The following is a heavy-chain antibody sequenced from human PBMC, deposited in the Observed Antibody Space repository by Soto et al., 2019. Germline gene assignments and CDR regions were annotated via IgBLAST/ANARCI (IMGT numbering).Heavy chain of an antibody. CDR3: ASTPLDHIAARPYNYYYYMDV. D-gene: IGHD6-6*01. Sequence: GGSLRLSCAASGFTFSSYSMNWVRQAPGKGLEWVSSISSSSSYIYYADSVKGRFTISRDNAKNSLYLQMNSLRAEDTAVYYCASTPLDHIAARPYNYYYYMDVWGKGTTVTVSS. CDR2: ISSSSSYI. CDR1: GFTFSSYS. J-gene: IGHJ6*03. V-gene: IGHV3-21*01.